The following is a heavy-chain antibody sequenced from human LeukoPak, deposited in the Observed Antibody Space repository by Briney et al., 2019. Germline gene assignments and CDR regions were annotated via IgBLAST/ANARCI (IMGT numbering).Heavy chain of an antibody. V-gene: IGHV3-74*01. J-gene: IGHJ4*02. CDR3: ARGTGQFLRD. Sequence: QPGGSLRLSCAASGFTFSYYWMHWVRQAPGKGLVWVSRINSDGSSTDYADSVKGRFTISRDNAKNTLYLQMNSLRADDTAVYYCARGTGQFLRDWGQGTLATVSS. CDR1: GFTFSYYW. D-gene: IGHD3-3*01. CDR2: INSDGSST.